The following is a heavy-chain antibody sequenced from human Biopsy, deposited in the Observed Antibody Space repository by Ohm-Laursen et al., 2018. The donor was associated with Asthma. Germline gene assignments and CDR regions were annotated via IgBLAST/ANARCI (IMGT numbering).Heavy chain of an antibody. V-gene: IGHV4-61*08. CDR2: IYTDGST. J-gene: IGHJ6*02. Sequence: PSDTLSLTCSVSGAAISRGGYYWSWIRQPPGKGLEWIGYIYTDGSTDYNPSLKSRLTLSVDTSKNQFSLRLTSVTAADTAVYYCARGSSSRLSQWELLVSGGKRAHSYYGMDVWGQGTTVTVSS. CDR1: GAAISRGGYY. CDR3: ARGSSSRLSQWELLVSGGKRAHSYYGMDV. D-gene: IGHD1-26*01.